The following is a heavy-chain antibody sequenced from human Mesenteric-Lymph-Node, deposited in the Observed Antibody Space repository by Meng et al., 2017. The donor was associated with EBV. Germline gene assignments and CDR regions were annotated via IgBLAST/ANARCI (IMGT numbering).Heavy chain of an antibody. J-gene: IGHJ4*02. Sequence: VSLLESGGELVQPGGSLRPPGAALGFTFRIYAMSWVRQAPGKGLEWVSAISGSGGSTYYADSVKGRFTISRDNSKNTLYLQMNSLRAEDTAVYYCAKESYSSGWYHYWGQGTLVTVSS. D-gene: IGHD6-19*01. CDR1: GFTFRIYA. CDR3: AKESYSSGWYHY. CDR2: ISGSGGST. V-gene: IGHV3-23*01.